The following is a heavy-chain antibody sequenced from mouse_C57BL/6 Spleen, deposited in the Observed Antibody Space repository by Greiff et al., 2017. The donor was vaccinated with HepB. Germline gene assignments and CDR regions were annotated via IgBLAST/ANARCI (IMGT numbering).Heavy chain of an antibody. CDR1: GYTFTDYN. CDR3: ARTLYGTIVATILDY. Sequence: VQLQQSGPELVKPGASVKMSCKASGYTFTDYNMHWVKQSHGKSLEWIGYINPNNGGTSYNQKFKGKATLTVNKSSSTAYMELRSLTSEDSAVYYCARTLYGTIVATILDYWGQGTTLTVSS. CDR2: INPNNGGT. D-gene: IGHD1-1*01. J-gene: IGHJ2*01. V-gene: IGHV1-22*01.